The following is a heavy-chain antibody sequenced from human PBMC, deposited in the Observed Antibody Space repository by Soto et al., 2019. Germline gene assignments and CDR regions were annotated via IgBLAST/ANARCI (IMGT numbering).Heavy chain of an antibody. CDR1: GGSIGSGGYS. D-gene: IGHD4-4*01. CDR3: ARDGSDDAYSNFNWFDT. J-gene: IGHJ5*02. CDR2: IYYSGST. Sequence: SETLSLTCTVSGGSIGSGGYSWNWIRQRPGKGLEWIAYIYYSGSTYYNPSLNGRVSISLDTSKNQFSLRLTSVTAADTAVYYFARDGSDDAYSNFNWFDTWGQGTLVTVSS. V-gene: IGHV4-31*03.